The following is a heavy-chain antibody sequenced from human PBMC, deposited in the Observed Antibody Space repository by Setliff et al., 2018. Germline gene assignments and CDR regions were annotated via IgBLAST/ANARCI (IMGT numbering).Heavy chain of an antibody. D-gene: IGHD6-19*01. V-gene: IGHV4-34*12. J-gene: IGHJ6*03. CDR1: GGSFSGYY. Sequence: SETLSLTCAVYGGSFSGYYWSWIRQPPGKRLEWIGEILHSGSTYYNPSLKSRVTISVDTSKNQFSLKLNSVTAADMAVYYCAREQWLDPPGYYYMDVWAKGTTVTVSS. CDR3: AREQWLDPPGYYYMDV. CDR2: ILHSGST.